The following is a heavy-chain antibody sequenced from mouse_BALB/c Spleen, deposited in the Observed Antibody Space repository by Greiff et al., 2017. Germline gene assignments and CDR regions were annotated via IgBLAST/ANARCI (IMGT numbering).Heavy chain of an antibody. Sequence: EVKVVESGPELVKPGASMKISCKASGYSFTGYTMNWVKQSHGKNLEWIGLINPYNGGTSYNQKFKGKATLTVDKSSSTAYMELLSLTSEDSAVYYCARWLLPYYFDYWGQGTTLTVSS. CDR2: INPYNGGT. V-gene: IGHV1-18*01. CDR3: ARWLLPYYFDY. D-gene: IGHD2-3*01. J-gene: IGHJ2*01. CDR1: GYSFTGYT.